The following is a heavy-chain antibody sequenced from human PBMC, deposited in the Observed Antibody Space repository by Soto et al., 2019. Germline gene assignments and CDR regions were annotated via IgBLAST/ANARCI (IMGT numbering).Heavy chain of an antibody. Sequence: ASVKVSCKASGYTFTSYDINWVRQATGQGLEWMGWMNPNSGNTGYAQKFQGRVTMTRNTSISTAYMELSSLRSEDTAVYYCARDVPTTTVTTYHYYYGMDVWGQGTTVTV. V-gene: IGHV1-8*01. CDR2: MNPNSGNT. D-gene: IGHD4-17*01. CDR3: ARDVPTTTVTTYHYYYGMDV. CDR1: GYTFTSYD. J-gene: IGHJ6*02.